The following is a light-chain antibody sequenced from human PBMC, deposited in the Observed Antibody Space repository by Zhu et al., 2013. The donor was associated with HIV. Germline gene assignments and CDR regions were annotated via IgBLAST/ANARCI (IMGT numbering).Light chain of an antibody. V-gene: IGLV2-14*01. CDR1: NSDVGDYNF. CDR3: SSYTSSSPVV. CDR2: EVI. Sequence: QSALTQPASVSGSPGQSITISCTGTNSDVGDYNFVSWYQQHPGKAPKLIIYEVINRPSGVSNRFSGSKSGNTASLTISGLQAEDEADYYCSSYTSSSPVVFGGGTKLTVL. J-gene: IGLJ2*01.